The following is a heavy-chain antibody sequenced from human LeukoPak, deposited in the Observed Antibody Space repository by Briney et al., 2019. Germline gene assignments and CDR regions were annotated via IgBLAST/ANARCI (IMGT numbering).Heavy chain of an antibody. V-gene: IGHV1-24*01. J-gene: IGHJ4*02. CDR1: GYTLTELS. CDR3: ARVIPNGDPFDF. CDR2: FDPEDGET. D-gene: IGHD4-17*01. Sequence: ASVKVSCKVSGYTLTELSMHWVRQAPGKGLEWMGGFDPEDGETIYAQKFQGRVSMTRDTSINTAYMELSSLRPEDTAVYYCARVIPNGDPFDFWGQGTLVTVSS.